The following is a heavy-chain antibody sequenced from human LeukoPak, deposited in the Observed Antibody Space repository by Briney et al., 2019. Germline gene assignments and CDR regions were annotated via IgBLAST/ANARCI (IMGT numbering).Heavy chain of an antibody. CDR3: ARGQRSSGYWFDP. D-gene: IGHD3-22*01. J-gene: IGHJ5*02. V-gene: IGHV1-8*01. CDR2: INPNSANT. CDR1: GYTFSNYD. Sequence: VASVKVSCKASGYTFSNYDINWVRQATGQGLEWMGWINPNSANTGYAQKFQGRVTMTRDTSINTAYMELSSLRSDDTAVYYCARGQRSSGYWFDPWGQGTLVIVSS.